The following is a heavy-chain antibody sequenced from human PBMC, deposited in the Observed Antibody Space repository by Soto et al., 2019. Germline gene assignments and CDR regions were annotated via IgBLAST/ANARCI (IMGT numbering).Heavy chain of an antibody. CDR2: IYPGDSDT. V-gene: IGHV5-51*01. D-gene: IGHD5-12*01. CDR3: ARPRGLVANYGMDV. CDR1: GYSFATYW. J-gene: IGHJ6*02. Sequence: GESLKISCKGSGYSFATYWIGWVRQMPGQGLEWMGIIYPGDSDTRYSPSFQGQVTMSADKSISTAYLQWSSLKASDTAMYYCARPRGLVANYGMDVGGQGTTVTVSS.